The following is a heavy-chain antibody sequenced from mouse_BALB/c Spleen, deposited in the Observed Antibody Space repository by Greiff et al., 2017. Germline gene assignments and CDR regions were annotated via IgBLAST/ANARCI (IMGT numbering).Heavy chain of an antibody. Sequence: VQLKESGGDLVKPGGSLKLSCAASGFTFSSYGMSWVRQTPDKRLEWVATISSGGSYTYYPDSVKGRFTISRDNAKNTLYLQMSSLKSEDTAMYYCARGGTDWYFDVWGAGTTVTVSS. J-gene: IGHJ1*01. CDR1: GFTFSSYG. V-gene: IGHV5-6*01. CDR2: ISSGGSYT. D-gene: IGHD3-3*01. CDR3: ARGGTDWYFDV.